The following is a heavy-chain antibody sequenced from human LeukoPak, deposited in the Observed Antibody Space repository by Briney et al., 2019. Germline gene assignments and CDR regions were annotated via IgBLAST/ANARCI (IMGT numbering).Heavy chain of an antibody. V-gene: IGHV4-39*07. CDR2: IYYSGST. D-gene: IGHD2-15*01. J-gene: IGHJ4*02. Sequence: PSETLSLTCTVSGGSISSSSYYWGWIRQPPGKGLEWIGNIYYSGSTYYNPSLKSRVTISVDTSKNQFSLKLSSVTAADTAVYYCAREEVAGPFDYWGQGTLVTVSS. CDR1: GGSISSSSYY. CDR3: AREEVAGPFDY.